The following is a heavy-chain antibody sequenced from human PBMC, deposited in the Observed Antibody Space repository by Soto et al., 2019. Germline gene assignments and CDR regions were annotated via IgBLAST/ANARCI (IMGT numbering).Heavy chain of an antibody. V-gene: IGHV3-33*01. CDR2: IWYDGSKK. Sequence: QVQLVESGGGVVQPGSSLRLSCAGSGYTFSSHGMQWVRQAPGKGLEWVAVIWYDGSKKYYADSVKGRFTVSRDDSKNTLYLQMDSVRAEDTAVYYCARDLGYCSGTGCSTHFDYWGQGTLVTVSS. CDR3: ARDLGYCSGTGCSTHFDY. CDR1: GYTFSSHG. J-gene: IGHJ4*02. D-gene: IGHD2-15*01.